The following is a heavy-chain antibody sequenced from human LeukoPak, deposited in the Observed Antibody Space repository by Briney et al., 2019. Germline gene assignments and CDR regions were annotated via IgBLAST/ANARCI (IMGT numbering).Heavy chain of an antibody. J-gene: IGHJ4*02. CDR2: PRTYNGNT. Sequence: ASVKVSCKISGDTYGISWVRQAPGQGLEWMGGPRTYNGNTNYAQKFQGRFTMTQDTTTNTAYMELRSLKTDDTTVYYCAAPNHYESSGWHFFDSWGQGTLVAVSS. D-gene: IGHD3-22*01. CDR3: AAPNHYESSGWHFFDS. CDR1: GDTYG. V-gene: IGHV1-18*01.